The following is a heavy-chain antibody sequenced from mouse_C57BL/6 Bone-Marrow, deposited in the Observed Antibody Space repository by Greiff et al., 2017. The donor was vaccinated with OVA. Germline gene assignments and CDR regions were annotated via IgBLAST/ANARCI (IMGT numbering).Heavy chain of an antibody. CDR2: IRNKANGYTT. V-gene: IGHV7-3*01. CDR1: GFTFTDYY. CDR3: APYYSNYGGFAY. J-gene: IGHJ3*01. D-gene: IGHD2-5*01. Sequence: EVNVVESGGGLVQPGGSLSLSCAASGFTFTDYYMSWVRQPPGKALEWLGFIRNKANGYTTEYSASVKGRFTISRDNSQSILYLQMNALRAEDSATYYCAPYYSNYGGFAYWGQGTLVTVSA.